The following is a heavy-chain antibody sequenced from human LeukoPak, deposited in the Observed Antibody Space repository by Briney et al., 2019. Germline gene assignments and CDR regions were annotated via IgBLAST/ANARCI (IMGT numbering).Heavy chain of an antibody. Sequence: GASVKVSCKASGGTFSSYAISWVRQAPGQGLEWMGGIIPIFGAANYAQKFQGRVTITADESTSTAYMELSSLRSDDTAVYYCVREEADAFDFWGQGTLVTVSS. V-gene: IGHV1-69*13. J-gene: IGHJ3*01. CDR1: GGTFSSYA. CDR2: IIPIFGAA. CDR3: VREEADAFDF.